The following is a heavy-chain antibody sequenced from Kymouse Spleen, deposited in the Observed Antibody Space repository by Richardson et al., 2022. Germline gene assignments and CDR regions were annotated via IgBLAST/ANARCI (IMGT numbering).Heavy chain of an antibody. CDR3: AKI*GFGELLPLTT. J-gene: IGHJ4*02. V-gene: IGHV3-9*01. D-gene: IGHD3-10*01. Sequence: EVQLVESGGGLVQPGRSLRLSCAASGFTFDDYAMHWVRQAPGKGLEWVSGISWNSGSIGYADSVKGRFTISRDNAKNSLYLQMNSLRAEDTALYYCAKI*GFGELLPLTTGAREPWSPSPQ. CDR2: ISWNSGSI. CDR1: GFTFDDYA.